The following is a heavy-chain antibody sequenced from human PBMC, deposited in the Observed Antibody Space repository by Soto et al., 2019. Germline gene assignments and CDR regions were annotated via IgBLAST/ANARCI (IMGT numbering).Heavy chain of an antibody. Sequence: QVQLVQSGAEVKKPGASVKVSCKASGYTSSGYYMHWVRQAPGQVLEWMGWIIPNSGGTNYAQTFQGRVTLTRDTSITTAFMELSRLTSDDTAVYYCARALSGSYYNPPSGMDVWGQGTTVTVS. D-gene: IGHD3-10*01. J-gene: IGHJ6*02. CDR1: GYTSSGYY. V-gene: IGHV1-2*02. CDR2: IIPNSGGT. CDR3: ARALSGSYYNPPSGMDV.